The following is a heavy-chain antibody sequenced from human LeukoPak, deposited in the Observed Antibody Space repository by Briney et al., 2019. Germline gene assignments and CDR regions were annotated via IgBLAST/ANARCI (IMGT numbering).Heavy chain of an antibody. Sequence: PSETLSLTCTVSGGSVSSSRYYWGWLRQPPGKGLEWIGTIYYTGNTYYNPSLKRRVTISVDTSKNQFSLTLSSVTAADTAVYYCARQFGDSGYDYGGFLDYWGQGTLVTVSS. CDR2: IYYTGNT. CDR1: GGSVSSSRYY. J-gene: IGHJ4*02. V-gene: IGHV4-39*01. D-gene: IGHD5-12*01. CDR3: ARQFGDSGYDYGGFLDY.